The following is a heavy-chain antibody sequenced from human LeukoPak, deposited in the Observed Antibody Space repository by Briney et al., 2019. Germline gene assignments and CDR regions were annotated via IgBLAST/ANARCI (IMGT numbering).Heavy chain of an antibody. CDR2: IYHSGST. CDR1: GGSISSSNW. CDR3: ARLLYCGGDCQNYDWFDP. V-gene: IGHV4-4*02. J-gene: IGHJ5*02. Sequence: SETLSLTCAVSGGSISSSNWWSWVRQPPGKGLEWIGEIYHSGSTNYNPSLKSRVTISVDKSKNQFSLKLSSVTAADTAMYYCARLLYCGGDCQNYDWFDPWGQGTLVTVSS. D-gene: IGHD2-21*01.